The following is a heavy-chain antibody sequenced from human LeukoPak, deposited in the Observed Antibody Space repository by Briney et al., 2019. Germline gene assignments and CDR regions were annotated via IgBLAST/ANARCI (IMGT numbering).Heavy chain of an antibody. CDR1: GFTFSSYA. D-gene: IGHD3-22*01. CDR2: ISGGGGST. Sequence: GGSLRLSCTASGFTFSSYAMSWVRQAPGKGLEWVSGISGGGGSTYYADSVKGRFTISRDNAKNSLYLQMNSLRAEDTAVYYCARGLMGGYPRFDYWGQGTLVTVSS. V-gene: IGHV3-23*01. CDR3: ARGLMGGYPRFDY. J-gene: IGHJ4*02.